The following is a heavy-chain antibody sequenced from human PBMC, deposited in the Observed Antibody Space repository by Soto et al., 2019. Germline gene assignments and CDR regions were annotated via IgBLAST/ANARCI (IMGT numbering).Heavy chain of an antibody. CDR3: ARALGYSGYAGMDV. V-gene: IGHV1-18*01. D-gene: IGHD5-12*01. Sequence: VASVKVSCKASGYTFTIYGINWVRQPPGQGLEWMGWISPDNGNTNYAQKLQGRVTMTTDTSTSTAYMELRSLRSDDTAVYYCARALGYSGYAGMDVWGQGTTVTVSS. J-gene: IGHJ6*02. CDR2: ISPDNGNT. CDR1: GYTFTIYG.